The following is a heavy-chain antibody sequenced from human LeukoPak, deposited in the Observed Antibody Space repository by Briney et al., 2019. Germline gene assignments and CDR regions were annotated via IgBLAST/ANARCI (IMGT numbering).Heavy chain of an antibody. V-gene: IGHV1-69*05. Sequence: GASVTVSCKASGGTFSSYGISWVRQGPGQGLEWMGGIIPIFGTANYAQKFQGRVTIITDESTSTAYMELSSLRSEDTAVYYCAKSAAAGTEGYYYYYMDVWGKGTTVTVSS. D-gene: IGHD6-13*01. J-gene: IGHJ6*03. CDR3: AKSAAAGTEGYYYYYMDV. CDR2: IIPIFGTA. CDR1: GGTFSSYG.